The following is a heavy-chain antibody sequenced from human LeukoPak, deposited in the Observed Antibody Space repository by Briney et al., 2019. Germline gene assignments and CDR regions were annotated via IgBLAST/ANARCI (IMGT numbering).Heavy chain of an antibody. V-gene: IGHV4-61*02. CDR1: GGSISSGSYY. CDR3: ARDSRLDGFDP. J-gene: IGHJ5*02. Sequence: PSETLSLTCTVSGGSISSGSYYWSWIRQPAGKGLEWIGRIYTSGSTNYNPSLKSRVTISVDTSKNQFSLKLSSVTAADTAVYYCARDSRLDGFDPWGQGTLVTVSS. D-gene: IGHD3-9*01. CDR2: IYTSGST.